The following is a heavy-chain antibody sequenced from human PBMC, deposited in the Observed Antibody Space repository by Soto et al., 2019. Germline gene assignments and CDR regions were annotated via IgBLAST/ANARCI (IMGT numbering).Heavy chain of an antibody. CDR3: AREHLSTMVVGVFSSGAFDI. J-gene: IGHJ3*02. CDR2: LYYRGST. V-gene: IGHV4-31*03. D-gene: IGHD3-22*01. Sequence: SETLSLTCTVSGGSISSGGYYWSWIRQHPGKGLEWIGYLYYRGSTYYNPSLKSRVTISVDTSKNQFSLKLSSVTAADTAVYYCAREHLSTMVVGVFSSGAFDIWGQGTMVTVSS. CDR1: GGSISSGGYY.